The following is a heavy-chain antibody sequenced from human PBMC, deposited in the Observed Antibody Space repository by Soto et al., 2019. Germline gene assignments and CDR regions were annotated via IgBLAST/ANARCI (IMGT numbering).Heavy chain of an antibody. D-gene: IGHD4-17*01. CDR1: GFTFSSYA. V-gene: IGHV3-30-3*01. CDR2: ISYDGSNK. J-gene: IGHJ6*02. CDR3: ARDTGGDPAYYYGMDV. Sequence: LRLSCAASGFTFSSYAMHWVRQAPGKGLEWVAVISYDGSNKYYADSVKGRFTISRDNSKNTLYLQMNSLRAEDTAVYYCARDTGGDPAYYYGMDVWGQGTTVTVSS.